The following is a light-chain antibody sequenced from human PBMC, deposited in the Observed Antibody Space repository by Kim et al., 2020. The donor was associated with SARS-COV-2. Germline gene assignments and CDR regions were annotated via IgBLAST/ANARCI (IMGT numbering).Light chain of an antibody. Sequence: ASTGGRRTTFTWQGRQAITTHFSWFQIKPGKAHMLLSYDACQLEGGVPPRCSGGGSRAYYIFTIRRLRPDDIASYYCQPYDDLPYTFGQGTKLEIK. CDR2: DAC. CDR1: QAITTH. CDR3: QPYDDLPYT. V-gene: IGKV1-33*01. J-gene: IGKJ2*01.